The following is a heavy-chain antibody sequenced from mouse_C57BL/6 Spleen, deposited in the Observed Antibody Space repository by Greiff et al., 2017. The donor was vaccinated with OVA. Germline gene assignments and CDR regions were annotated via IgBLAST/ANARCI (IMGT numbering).Heavy chain of an antibody. J-gene: IGHJ1*03. CDR1: GYTFTSYW. Sequence: QVHVKQPGAELVKPGASVKLSCKASGYTFTSYWMHWVKQRPGQGLEWIGMIHPNSGSTNYNEKFKSKATLTVDKSSSTAYMQLSSLTSEDSAVYYCARAPHYDGSSYGYFDVWGTGTTVTVSS. CDR3: ARAPHYDGSSYGYFDV. V-gene: IGHV1-64*01. D-gene: IGHD1-1*01. CDR2: IHPNSGST.